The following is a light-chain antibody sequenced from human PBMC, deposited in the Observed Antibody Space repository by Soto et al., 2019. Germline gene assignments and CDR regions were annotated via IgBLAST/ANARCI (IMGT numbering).Light chain of an antibody. V-gene: IGKV3-15*01. Sequence: EIVMTQSPATLSVSPGERATLSCRASQSVSSNLAWYQQKPGQVPRLLIYGASFRPTGIPARFSGSGSGTEFTLTISSLQSEDFAVYYCQQYNNWPPLTFGGGTKVEIK. CDR1: QSVSSN. J-gene: IGKJ4*01. CDR2: GAS. CDR3: QQYNNWPPLT.